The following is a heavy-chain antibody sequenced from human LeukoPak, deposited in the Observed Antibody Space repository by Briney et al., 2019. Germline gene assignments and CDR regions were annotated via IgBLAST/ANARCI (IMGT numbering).Heavy chain of an antibody. CDR2: ISAYNGNT. D-gene: IGHD3-22*01. V-gene: IGHV1-18*01. Sequence: GASVKVSCKASGYTFTSYSINWVRQAPGQGLEWMGWISAYNGNTKYAQKVQGRVTMTTDTSTSTAYMELSSLRSEDTAVYYCASRNNYYDSSGYPLQHWGQGTLVTVSS. J-gene: IGHJ1*01. CDR3: ASRNNYYDSSGYPLQH. CDR1: GYTFTSYS.